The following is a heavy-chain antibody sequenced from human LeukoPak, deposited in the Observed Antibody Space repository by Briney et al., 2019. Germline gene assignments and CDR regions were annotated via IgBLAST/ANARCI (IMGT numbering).Heavy chain of an antibody. CDR2: IYYSGSI. V-gene: IGHV4-59*12. D-gene: IGHD5-18*01. J-gene: IGHJ4*02. CDR3: ARRGYSYRL. CDR1: GGSISTYY. Sequence: SETLSLTCTVSGGSISTYYWSWIRQPPGKGLEWIGYIYYSGSINYNPSLKSRVTISVDTSKNQFSLKLSSVTAADTAVYYCARRGYSYRLWGQGTLVTVSS.